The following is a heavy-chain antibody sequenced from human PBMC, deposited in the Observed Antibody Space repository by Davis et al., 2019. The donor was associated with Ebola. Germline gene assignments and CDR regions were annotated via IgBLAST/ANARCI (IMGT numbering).Heavy chain of an antibody. CDR1: GFTFSRYA. D-gene: IGHD3-16*01. V-gene: IGHV3-23*01. CDR3: ARDKFGGLGTSLDY. CDR2: ISGSGDST. J-gene: IGHJ4*02. Sequence: PGGSLRPSCAASGFTFSRYAMTWVRQAPGKGLEWVSAISGSGDSTYYADSVKGRFTISRDNSKNTVYLQMSSLRDDDTAVYYCARDKFGGLGTSLDYWGQGALVTVSS.